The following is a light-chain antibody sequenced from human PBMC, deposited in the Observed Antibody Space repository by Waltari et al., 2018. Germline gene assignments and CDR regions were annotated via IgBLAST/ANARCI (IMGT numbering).Light chain of an antibody. CDR2: DVT. CDR3: CSYAGSYTHVV. V-gene: IGLV2-11*01. Sequence: QSALTQPRSVSGSPGQSVTISCTGTNSDVGGYDYVSWYQHHPRKAPKLMICDVTKRPSGVPDRLSGSKSGNTASLTISGLQAEDEAYYYCCSYAGSYTHVVFGGGTKLTVL. CDR1: NSDVGGYDY. J-gene: IGLJ2*01.